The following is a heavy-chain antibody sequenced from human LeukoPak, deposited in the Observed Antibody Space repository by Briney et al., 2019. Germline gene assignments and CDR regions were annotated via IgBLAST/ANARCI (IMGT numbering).Heavy chain of an antibody. CDR2: IYSGGTT. J-gene: IGHJ3*02. CDR3: ARGSVRAFDI. D-gene: IGHD1-26*01. Sequence: GGSLRLSCAASGFTVSTNYMNWVRQAPGKGLEWVSVIYSGGTTYYADSVRGRFSISRDTSKNTLYLQMNSLRAEDTAVYYCARGSVRAFDIWGQGTMVTVSS. CDR1: GFTVSTNY. V-gene: IGHV3-53*01.